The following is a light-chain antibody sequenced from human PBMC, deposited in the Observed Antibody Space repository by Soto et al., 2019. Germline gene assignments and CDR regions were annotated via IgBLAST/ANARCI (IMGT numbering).Light chain of an antibody. J-gene: IGKJ3*01. CDR2: AAS. CDR3: QRSYTTLFT. V-gene: IGKV1-39*01. CDR1: QSISNY. Sequence: DIQMTQSPSSLSASVGDRVTITCRASQSISNYLNWYQQKPGKAPKLLIYAASSLQSGVPSRFSGSGSRTDFTLTISSLQPEDFATYSCQRSYTTLFTFGPGTNVDIK.